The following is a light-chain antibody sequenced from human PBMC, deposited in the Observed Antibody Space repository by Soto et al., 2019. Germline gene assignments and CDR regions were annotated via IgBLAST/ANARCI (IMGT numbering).Light chain of an antibody. CDR1: QSINTY. CDR2: AAS. Sequence: DIQMTQSPSSLSASVGDRATIACRASQSINTYLIWFQQKPGKAPKLLIYAASSLHSGVPSRFSGSGSGTDFTLTISSLQPEDFATYYCQQYNSYPITFGQGTQLEIK. CDR3: QQYNSYPIT. V-gene: IGKV1-16*01. J-gene: IGKJ5*01.